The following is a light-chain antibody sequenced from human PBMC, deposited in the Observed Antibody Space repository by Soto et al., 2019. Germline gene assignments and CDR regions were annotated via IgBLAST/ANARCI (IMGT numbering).Light chain of an antibody. CDR1: QSISDT. J-gene: IGKJ1*01. V-gene: IGKV3-15*01. CDR2: GAS. Sequence: EIVMTQSPATLSVSPGGRATLSCRASQSISDTLAWYQQKPGQAPRLLIYGASTRAPGFPARFSGNGSGTDFTLTISSLQSEDFAVYYCQQYNNWPWTFGQGTKVEIK. CDR3: QQYNNWPWT.